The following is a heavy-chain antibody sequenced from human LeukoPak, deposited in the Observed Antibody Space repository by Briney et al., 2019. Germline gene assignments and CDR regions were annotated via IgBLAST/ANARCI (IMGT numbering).Heavy chain of an antibody. V-gene: IGHV3-30*18. CDR3: AKDPGVVGAEGGFDY. CDR2: ISYDGSNK. CDR1: GFTFSSYG. J-gene: IGHJ4*02. Sequence: GGSLRLSCAASGFTFSSYGMHWVRQAPGKGLEWVAVISYDGSNKYYADSVKGRFTISRDNSKNTLYLQMNSLRAEDTAVYYCAKDPGVVGAEGGFDYWGQGTLVTVSS. D-gene: IGHD1-26*01.